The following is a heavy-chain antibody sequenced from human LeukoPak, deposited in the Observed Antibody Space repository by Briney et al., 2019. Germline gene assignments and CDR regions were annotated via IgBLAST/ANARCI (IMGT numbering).Heavy chain of an antibody. J-gene: IGHJ3*02. CDR3: ARAIVVGPAIEAFDM. V-gene: IGHV1-69*05. Sequence: GASVKVSCKASGGTFSSYAISWVRQAPGQGLEWMGGMIPIFGTPNYAQKFQGRVTMTTDEPTSTAYMELSSLRSEDTAVYYCARAIVVGPAIEAFDMWGQGTLVTISS. CDR1: GGTFSSYA. CDR2: MIPIFGTP. D-gene: IGHD2-2*01.